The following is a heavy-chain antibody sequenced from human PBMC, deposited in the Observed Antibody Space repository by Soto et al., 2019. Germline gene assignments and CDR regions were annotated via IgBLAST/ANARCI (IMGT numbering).Heavy chain of an antibody. CDR1: GYDFTTYA. J-gene: IGHJ3*02. V-gene: IGHV1-69*13. CDR2: INPIFGTA. Sequence: GASVKVSCKASGYDFTTYALSWVRQAPGQGLEWMGGINPIFGTANYAQKFQGRVTITADESTSTAYMELSSLRSEDTAVYYCARTHRYGSDAFDIWGQGTMVTVS. D-gene: IGHD3-10*01. CDR3: ARTHRYGSDAFDI.